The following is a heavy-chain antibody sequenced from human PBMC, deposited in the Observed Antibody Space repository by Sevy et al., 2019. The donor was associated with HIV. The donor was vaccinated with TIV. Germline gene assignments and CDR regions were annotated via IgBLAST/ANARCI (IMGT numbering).Heavy chain of an antibody. J-gene: IGHJ4*02. V-gene: IGHV3-9*01. CDR1: GFIFEDFA. D-gene: IGHD6-19*01. CDR3: AKGRKAGSSATYFDS. CDR2: ITWNSGNI. Sequence: GGSLRLSCAVSGFIFEDFAMHWVRQVPGRGLEWVAHITWNSGNIDCAGSVKGRFTISRDNAKRSLYLEMNSLTGEDTAFYYCAKGRKAGSSATYFDSWGQGTMVTVSS.